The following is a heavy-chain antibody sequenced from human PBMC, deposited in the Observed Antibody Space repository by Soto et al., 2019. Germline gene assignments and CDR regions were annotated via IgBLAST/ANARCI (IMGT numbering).Heavy chain of an antibody. CDR1: GGTFSSYA. V-gene: IGHV1-69*12. CDR2: IIPIFGTA. CDR3: ARVVVANYGMDV. Sequence: QVQLVQSGAEVKKPGSSVKVSCKASGGTFSSYAISGVRQAPGQGLEWMGGIIPIFGTANYAQKFQGRVTITADESTSTAYMELSSLRSEDTALYYCARVVVANYGMDVWGQGTTVTVSS. J-gene: IGHJ6*02. D-gene: IGHD3-22*01.